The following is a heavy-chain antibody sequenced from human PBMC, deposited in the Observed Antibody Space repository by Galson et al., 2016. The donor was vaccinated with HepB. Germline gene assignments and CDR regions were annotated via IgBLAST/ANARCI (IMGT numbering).Heavy chain of an antibody. CDR2: INSDGASS. V-gene: IGHV3-74*01. D-gene: IGHD4-23*01. Sequence: SLRLSCAASGFAFGSHWMHWVRQVPGKGLVWVSRINSDGASSYYADSVKGRFTISRDNAKNTLYLQMNSLRVEDTAVYYCGRDHSVVLTTAYNWFDPWGQGTLVTVSS. CDR1: GFAFGSHW. J-gene: IGHJ5*02. CDR3: GRDHSVVLTTAYNWFDP.